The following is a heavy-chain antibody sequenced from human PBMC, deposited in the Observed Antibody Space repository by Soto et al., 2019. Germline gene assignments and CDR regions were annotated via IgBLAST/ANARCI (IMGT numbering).Heavy chain of an antibody. V-gene: IGHV3-48*01. CDR2: ISSSSSTI. CDR1: GFTFSSYS. J-gene: IGHJ6*03. Sequence: EVQLVESGGGLVQPGGSLRLSCAASGFTFSSYSMNWVRQAPGKGLEWVSYISSSSSTIYYADSVKGRFTISRDNAKNSLYLQMNSLRAEDTAVYYCARERYYYLYVWGKGTPVTVSS. CDR3: ARERYYYLYV.